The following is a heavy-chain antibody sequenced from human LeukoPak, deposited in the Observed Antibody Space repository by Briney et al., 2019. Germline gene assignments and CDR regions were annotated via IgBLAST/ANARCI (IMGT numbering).Heavy chain of an antibody. CDR2: ISYDGNSK. J-gene: IGHJ6*02. CDR1: GFTISSHG. V-gene: IGHV3-30*03. Sequence: PGGSLRLSCAVSGFTISSHGMHWVRQAPGKGLEWVAMISYDGNSKYYGDSVKGRFTISRDNSKNTLYLQMTSLRVEDTAVYYCAQSGGMDVWGQGTTVTVSS. CDR3: AQSGGMDV.